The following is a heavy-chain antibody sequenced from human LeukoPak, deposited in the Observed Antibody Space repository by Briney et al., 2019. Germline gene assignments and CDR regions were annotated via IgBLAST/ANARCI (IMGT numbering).Heavy chain of an antibody. CDR3: AKDLQQWLVSPYYYYMDV. CDR1: GFTFTSYG. CDR2: IRYDGSNI. Sequence: GGSLRLSCAASGFTFTSYGMHWVRQAPGKGLEWVAIIRYDGSNIHYADSVKGRFSVSRDNSKLYLQMNSLGLEDMAVYYCAKDLQQWLVSPYYYYMDVWGKGTTVTVSS. J-gene: IGHJ6*03. D-gene: IGHD6-19*01. V-gene: IGHV3-30*02.